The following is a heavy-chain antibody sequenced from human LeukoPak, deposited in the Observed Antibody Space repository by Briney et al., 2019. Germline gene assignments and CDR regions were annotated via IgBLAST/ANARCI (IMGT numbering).Heavy chain of an antibody. D-gene: IGHD1-26*01. CDR1: GFSFSDYY. J-gene: IGHJ6*03. CDR3: ARDRGIVGTTGYYYMDV. CDR2: IGSAI. Sequence: GGSLRLSCVASGFSFSDYYMSWIRQTPGKGLEWVSYIGSAIYYADSVKGRFTISRDNAKNSLYLQMNSLRAEDTAVYYCARDRGIVGTTGYYYMDVWGKGTTVTVSS. V-gene: IGHV3-11*04.